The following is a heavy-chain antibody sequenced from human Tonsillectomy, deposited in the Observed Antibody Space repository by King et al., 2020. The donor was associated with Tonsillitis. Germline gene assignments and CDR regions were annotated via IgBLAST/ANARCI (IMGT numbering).Heavy chain of an antibody. V-gene: IGHV3-9*01. CDR1: GFTFDDYA. Sequence: VQLVESGGGLVQPGRSLRLSCAASGFTFDDYAMHWVRQSPGKGLEWVSGISWNSGSIGYADSVKGRFTISRDNAKNSLYLQMNSLRAEDTALYYCAKDISGVGSRWYSGYGMDVWGQGTTVTVSS. D-gene: IGHD6-13*01. CDR3: AKDISGVGSRWYSGYGMDV. J-gene: IGHJ6*02. CDR2: ISWNSGSI.